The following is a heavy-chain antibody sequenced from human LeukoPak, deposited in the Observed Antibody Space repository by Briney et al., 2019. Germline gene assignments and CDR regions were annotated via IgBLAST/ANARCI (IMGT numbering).Heavy chain of an antibody. Sequence: ASVKVSCKASEYTFTDYSMHWVRQAPGQGLEWMGWINPNSGDTDYAQKFQGRVTMTRDTSISTAYLEVSRLTSDDTAVYFCARDAIAAAGAGAWGQGTLVTVSS. D-gene: IGHD6-13*01. CDR1: EYTFTDYS. J-gene: IGHJ4*02. V-gene: IGHV1-2*02. CDR2: INPNSGDT. CDR3: ARDAIAAAGAGA.